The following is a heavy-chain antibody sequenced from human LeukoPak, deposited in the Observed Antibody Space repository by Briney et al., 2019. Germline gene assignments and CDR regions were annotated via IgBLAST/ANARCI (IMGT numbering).Heavy chain of an antibody. CDR1: GYTFTVYY. CDR2: INPNIGGT. D-gene: IGHD3-22*01. J-gene: IGHJ4*02. Sequence: ASVKVSCKASGYTFTVYYMHWVRHAPGQGLEWMGWINPNIGGTNYAQTLPGRVTMTRDTSISTAYMELSRLRSDDTAVYYCARVYDYYDSSGYYSQGYYFDFWGRGTLVTVSS. V-gene: IGHV1-2*02. CDR3: ARVYDYYDSSGYYSQGYYFDF.